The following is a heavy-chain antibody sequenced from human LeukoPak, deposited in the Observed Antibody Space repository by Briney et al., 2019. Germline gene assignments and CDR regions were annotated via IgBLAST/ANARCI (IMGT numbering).Heavy chain of an antibody. CDR3: AYISGWYENWFDP. D-gene: IGHD6-19*01. Sequence: SQTLSLTCTVSGGSISSGDYYWSWIRQPPGKGLEWIGYIYYSGGTYYNPSLKSRVTISVDTSKNQFSLKLSSVTAADTAVYYCAYISGWYENWFDPWGQGTLVTVSS. CDR1: GGSISSGDYY. CDR2: IYYSGGT. V-gene: IGHV4-30-4*01. J-gene: IGHJ5*02.